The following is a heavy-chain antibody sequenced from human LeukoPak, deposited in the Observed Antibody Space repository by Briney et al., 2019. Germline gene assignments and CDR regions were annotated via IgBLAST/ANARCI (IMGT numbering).Heavy chain of an antibody. Sequence: PSETLSLTCAVSGYSINSGYFWGWIRQPPGKGLEYIGSMYHSGSTYHNPSLKSRVTISVDTSKNQFPLKLTSVTAADTAVYYCARHRLFDSSGYYYDFDYWGQGTLVTVSS. CDR3: ARHRLFDSSGYYYDFDY. J-gene: IGHJ4*02. V-gene: IGHV4-38-2*01. CDR2: MYHSGST. CDR1: GYSINSGYF. D-gene: IGHD3-22*01.